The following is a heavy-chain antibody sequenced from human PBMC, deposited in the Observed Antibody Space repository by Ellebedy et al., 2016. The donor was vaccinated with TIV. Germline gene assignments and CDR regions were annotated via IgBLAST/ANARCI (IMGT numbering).Heavy chain of an antibody. V-gene: IGHV1-8*01. J-gene: IGHJ3*02. CDR2: MNPNSGNT. CDR1: GYTFTSYD. CDR3: AREGYQLLYRAFDI. D-gene: IGHD2-2*02. Sequence: ASVKVSXXASGYTFTSYDINWVRQATGQGLEWMGWMNPNSGNTGYAQKFQGRVTMTRNTSISTAYMELSSLRSEDTAVYYCAREGYQLLYRAFDIWGQGTMVTVSS.